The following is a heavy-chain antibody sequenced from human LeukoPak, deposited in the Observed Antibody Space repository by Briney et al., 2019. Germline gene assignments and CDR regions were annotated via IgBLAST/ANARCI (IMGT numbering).Heavy chain of an antibody. Sequence: GGSLRLSCAASGFTFSSFWMSWVRQAPGKGLEWVANIKQDGSDKYYVDSVKGRFTISRDNAKNSLYLQMNSLRAEDTAVYYCAREAYGDPFDYWGQGTLVIVSS. D-gene: IGHD4-17*01. J-gene: IGHJ4*02. CDR3: AREAYGDPFDY. CDR2: IKQDGSDK. V-gene: IGHV3-7*01. CDR1: GFTFSSFW.